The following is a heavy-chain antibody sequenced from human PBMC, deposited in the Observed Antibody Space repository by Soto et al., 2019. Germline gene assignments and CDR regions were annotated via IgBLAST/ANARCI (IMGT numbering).Heavy chain of an antibody. CDR1: GFDFDDYA. CDR2: VRSRAQSYTT. D-gene: IGHD6-6*01. V-gene: IGHV3-72*01. Sequence: GGSLRLSCAASGFDFDDYAMHWVRQAPGKGLEWVGRVRSRAQSYTTDYAAPVEGRFTVSRDDSKNSVFLQMNSLKPEDTATYYCTRDCPSCGMDVWGQGTAVTVSS. J-gene: IGHJ6*02. CDR3: TRDCPSCGMDV.